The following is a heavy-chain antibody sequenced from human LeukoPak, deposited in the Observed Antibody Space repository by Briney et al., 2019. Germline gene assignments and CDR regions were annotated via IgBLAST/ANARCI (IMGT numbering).Heavy chain of an antibody. Sequence: GGSLRLSCAASGFTFSSYEMNWVGQAPGKGLGWVSYISSSGSTIYYADSVKGRFTISRDNAKNSLYLQMNSLRAEDTAVYYCAVPMITSEYYFDYWGQGTLVTVSS. CDR3: AVPMITSEYYFDY. D-gene: IGHD3-16*01. CDR1: GFTFSSYE. J-gene: IGHJ4*02. CDR2: ISSSGSTI. V-gene: IGHV3-48*03.